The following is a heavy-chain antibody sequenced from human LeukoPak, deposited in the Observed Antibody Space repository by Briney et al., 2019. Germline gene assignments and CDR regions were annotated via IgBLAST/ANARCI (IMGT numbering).Heavy chain of an antibody. D-gene: IGHD1-26*01. CDR1: GYTFTGYY. Sequence: GASVKVSCKASGYTFTGYYMHWVRQAPGQGLEWMGWINPNSGGTNYAQKFKGRGTMTRDTSISTDYMELSRLRSDDTAVYYCARDSGIVGATDDAFDIWGQGTMVTVSS. J-gene: IGHJ3*02. V-gene: IGHV1-2*02. CDR3: ARDSGIVGATDDAFDI. CDR2: INPNSGGT.